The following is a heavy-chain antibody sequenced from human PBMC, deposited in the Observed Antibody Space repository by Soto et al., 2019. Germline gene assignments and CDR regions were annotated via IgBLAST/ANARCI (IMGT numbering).Heavy chain of an antibody. Sequence: GGSLRPSCAASGFTFSSYWMHWVRQAGGQGLVWVSRMNEDGGTTDYADSVKGRFTISRDNAKNTLYLQMNSLRAEDTAVYYCASDLSGRADVWGQGTTVTVSS. CDR2: MNEDGGTT. J-gene: IGHJ6*02. CDR1: GFTFSSYW. D-gene: IGHD3-10*01. V-gene: IGHV3-74*01. CDR3: ASDLSGRADV.